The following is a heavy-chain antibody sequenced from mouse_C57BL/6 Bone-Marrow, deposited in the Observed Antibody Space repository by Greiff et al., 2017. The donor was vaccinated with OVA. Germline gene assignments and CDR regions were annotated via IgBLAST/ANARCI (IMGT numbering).Heavy chain of an antibody. D-gene: IGHD2-4*01. J-gene: IGHJ4*01. CDR3: ASPYYDYDEGWAMDY. CDR2: ISNGGGST. CDR1: GFTFSDYY. V-gene: IGHV5-12*01. Sequence: EVQVVESGGGLVQPGGSLKLSCAASGFTFSDYYMYWVRQTPEKRLEWVAYISNGGGSTYYPDTVKGRFTISRDNAKNTLYLQMSRLKSEDTAMYYCASPYYDYDEGWAMDYWGQGTSVTVSS.